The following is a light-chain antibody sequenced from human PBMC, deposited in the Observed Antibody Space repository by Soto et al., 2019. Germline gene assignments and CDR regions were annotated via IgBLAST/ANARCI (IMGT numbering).Light chain of an antibody. V-gene: IGKV3-11*01. CDR3: QQRNTWPLT. CDR1: ESLGKT. Sequence: EIVLTQSPATLSLSPGDRATLSCRASESLGKTLAWYQQKPGQAPRLLIYDVLKRVTGIPARFSGSGSGTDFTLTISSLEPEDFAVYYCQQRNTWPLTFGGGTKVEIK. CDR2: DVL. J-gene: IGKJ4*01.